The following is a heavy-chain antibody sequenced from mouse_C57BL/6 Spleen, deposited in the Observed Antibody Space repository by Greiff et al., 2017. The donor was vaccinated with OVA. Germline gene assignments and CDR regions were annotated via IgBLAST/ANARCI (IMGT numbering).Heavy chain of an antibody. D-gene: IGHD1-1*01. CDR2: IYPGGGYT. Sequence: QVQLKESGAELVRPGTSVKMSCKASGYTFTNYWIGWAKQRPGHGLEWIGDIYPGGGYTNYNEKFKGKATLTADKSSSTAYMQFSSLTSEDSAIYYCAREITTVPAGDYYAMDYWGQGTSVTVSS. CDR1: GYTFTNYW. CDR3: AREITTVPAGDYYAMDY. V-gene: IGHV1-63*01. J-gene: IGHJ4*01.